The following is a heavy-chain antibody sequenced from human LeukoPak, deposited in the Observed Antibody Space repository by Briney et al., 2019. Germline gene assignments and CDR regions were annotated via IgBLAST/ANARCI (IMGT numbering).Heavy chain of an antibody. Sequence: SQTLSLTCTVSVGSISSGSYYWSWIRQPAGKGLEWIGRIYTSGSTNYNPSLKSRVTISVDTSKSQFSLKLSSVTAADTAVYYCARGDTAMAPARLDYWGQGTLVTVSS. D-gene: IGHD5-18*01. CDR3: ARGDTAMAPARLDY. CDR1: VGSISSGSYY. V-gene: IGHV4-61*02. CDR2: IYTSGST. J-gene: IGHJ4*02.